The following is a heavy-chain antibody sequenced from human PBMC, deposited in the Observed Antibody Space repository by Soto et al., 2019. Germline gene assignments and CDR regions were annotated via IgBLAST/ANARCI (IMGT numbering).Heavy chain of an antibody. Sequence: QVQLVQSGAEVKKPGASVKVSCKASGYTFTSYDINWVRQATGQGLEWMGWMNPNSGNTGYAQKFQGRVTMTRNTSISTAYMELSSLRSEDTAVYYCARDRATYYDFWSGYFSSKNYGMDVWGQGTTVTVSS. D-gene: IGHD3-3*01. V-gene: IGHV1-8*01. CDR3: ARDRATYYDFWSGYFSSKNYGMDV. CDR1: GYTFTSYD. J-gene: IGHJ6*02. CDR2: MNPNSGNT.